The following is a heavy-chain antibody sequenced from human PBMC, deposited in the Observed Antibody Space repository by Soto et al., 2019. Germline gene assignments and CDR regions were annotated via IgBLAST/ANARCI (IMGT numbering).Heavy chain of an antibody. CDR3: AKDRFGLGQLVEGYWFDP. Sequence: PGGSLRLSCAASGFTFSSYGMHWVRQAPGKGLEWVAVISYDGSNKYYADSVKGRFTISRDNSKNTLYLQMNSLRAEDTAVYYCAKDRFGLGQLVEGYWFDPWGQGTLVTVSS. V-gene: IGHV3-30*18. J-gene: IGHJ5*02. D-gene: IGHD6-6*01. CDR2: ISYDGSNK. CDR1: GFTFSSYG.